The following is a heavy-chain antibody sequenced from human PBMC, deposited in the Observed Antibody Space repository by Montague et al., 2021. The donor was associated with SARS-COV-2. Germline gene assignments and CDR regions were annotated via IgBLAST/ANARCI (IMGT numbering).Heavy chain of an antibody. CDR2: ISHSGSA. CDR1: GGSFSDYE. J-gene: IGHJ4*02. CDR3: TRGAPGY. Sequence: SETLSLTCAVYGGSFSDYEWTWIRQSPGKGLEWLGQISHSGSANYNPSLKSRVTISVDTAKNQFSLKLTSVSVADTAVYYCTRGAPGYWGQGTLVTVSS. V-gene: IGHV4-34*01.